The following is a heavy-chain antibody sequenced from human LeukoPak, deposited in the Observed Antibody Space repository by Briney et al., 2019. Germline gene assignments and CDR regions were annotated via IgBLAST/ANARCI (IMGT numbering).Heavy chain of an antibody. CDR1: GFTFGGYG. CDR3: TRYNNDHFDY. J-gene: IGHJ4*02. D-gene: IGHD1-14*01. V-gene: IGHV3-33*01. Sequence: PGGSLRLSCAGSGFTFGGYGMHWSRQTPGKGLEWVAVIAYDGSRAFHADSVKGRFTISRDNSKNTMSVQMDDLRAEDTAVYYCTRYNNDHFDYWGQGTLVTVSS. CDR2: IAYDGSRA.